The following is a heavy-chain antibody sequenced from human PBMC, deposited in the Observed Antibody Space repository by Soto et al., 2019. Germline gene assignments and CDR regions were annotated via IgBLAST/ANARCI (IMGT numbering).Heavy chain of an antibody. CDR1: GGSVSSVGYY. CDR3: VRGGSCTNGVCSVFDP. CDR2: ITYSGNT. D-gene: IGHD2-8*01. J-gene: IGHJ5*02. V-gene: IGHV4-31*03. Sequence: SETLSLTCTVSGGSVSSVGYYWSWIRQHPGKGLEWIGYITYSGNTYYNPSLESRVTMSADTSKNQFSLKLSSVTAADTAVYFCVRGGSCTNGVCSVFDPWGQGTLVTVSS.